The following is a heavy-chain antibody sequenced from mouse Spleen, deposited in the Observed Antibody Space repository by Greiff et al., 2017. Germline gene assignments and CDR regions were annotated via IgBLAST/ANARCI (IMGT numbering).Heavy chain of an antibody. CDR2: IWAGGST. CDR3: ARDYGNYLDWFAY. V-gene: IGHV2-9*02. CDR1: GFSLTSYG. J-gene: IGHJ3*01. D-gene: IGHD2-1*01. Sequence: VKVVESGPGLVAPSQSLSITCTVSGFSLTSYGVHWVRQPPGKGLEWLGVIWAGGSTNYNSALMSRLSISKDNSKSQVFLKMNSLQTDDTAMYYCARDYGNYLDWFAYWGQGTLVTVSA.